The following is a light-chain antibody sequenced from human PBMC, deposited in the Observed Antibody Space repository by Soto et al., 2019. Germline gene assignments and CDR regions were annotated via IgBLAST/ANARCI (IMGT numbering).Light chain of an antibody. CDR1: QSISNF. Sequence: DIQMTQSPSSLSASLGDRVTITCRASQSISNFLNWVPHKPGNAPKVLISAASTLQSGVPPRFSGSESGTDFTLTISSLQPEDSASYYCQQYYNSVLTFGGGTKVEIK. J-gene: IGKJ4*01. CDR3: QQYYNSVLT. CDR2: AAS. V-gene: IGKV1-39*01.